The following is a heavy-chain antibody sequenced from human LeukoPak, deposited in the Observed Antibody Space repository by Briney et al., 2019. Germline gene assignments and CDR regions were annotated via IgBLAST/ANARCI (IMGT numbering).Heavy chain of an antibody. J-gene: IGHJ5*02. D-gene: IGHD6-13*01. V-gene: IGHV3-21*01. CDR3: AGAYSSANKWSWFDP. Sequence: GRSLRLSCAASGFTFSSYNMNWVRQTPGKGLEWVSSISSTSSYIYYADSVKGRFTVSRDNAKNSLYLQMNSLRADDTAVYYCAGAYSSANKWSWFDPWGQGTLVTVSS. CDR2: ISSTSSYI. CDR1: GFTFSSYN.